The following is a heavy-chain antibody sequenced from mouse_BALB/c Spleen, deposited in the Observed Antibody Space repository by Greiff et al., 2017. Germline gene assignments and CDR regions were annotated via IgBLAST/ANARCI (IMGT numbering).Heavy chain of an antibody. D-gene: IGHD1-1*01. CDR2: IRNKANGYTT. V-gene: IGHV7-3*02. CDR3: ARAITTVVKYAMDY. Sequence: EVKLVESGGGLVQPGGSLRLSCATSGFTFTDYYMSWVRQPPGKALEWLGFIRNKANGYTTEYSASVKGRFTISRDNSQSILYLQMNTLRAEDSATYYCARAITTVVKYAMDYWGQGTSVTVSS. CDR1: GFTFTDYY. J-gene: IGHJ4*01.